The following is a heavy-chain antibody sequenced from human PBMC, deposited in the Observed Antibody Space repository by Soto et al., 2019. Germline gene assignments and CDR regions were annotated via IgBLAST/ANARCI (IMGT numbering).Heavy chain of an antibody. CDR1: GFTFSSYG. CDR2: IWYDGSNK. CDR3: ATIAVAGKFDY. J-gene: IGHJ4*02. D-gene: IGHD6-19*01. V-gene: IGHV3-33*01. Sequence: PGGSLRLSCAASGFTFSSYGMHWVRQAPGKGLEWVAVIWYDGSNKYYADSVKGRFTISRDNSKNMLYLQMNSLRAEDTAVYYCATIAVAGKFDYWGQGTLVTVSS.